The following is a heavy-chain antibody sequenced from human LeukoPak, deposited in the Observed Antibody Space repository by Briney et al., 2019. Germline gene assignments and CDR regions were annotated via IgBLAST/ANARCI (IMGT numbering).Heavy chain of an antibody. CDR2: ISAYNGNT. Sequence: GASVKVSCKASGYTFTSYGISWVRQAPGQGLEWMGWISAYNGNTNYAQKLQGRVTMTTDTSTSTAYMELRSLRSDDTAVYHCARDPPSYYYGSGRDWFDPWGQGTLVTVSS. J-gene: IGHJ5*02. CDR1: GYTFTSYG. V-gene: IGHV1-18*01. D-gene: IGHD3-10*01. CDR3: ARDPPSYYYGSGRDWFDP.